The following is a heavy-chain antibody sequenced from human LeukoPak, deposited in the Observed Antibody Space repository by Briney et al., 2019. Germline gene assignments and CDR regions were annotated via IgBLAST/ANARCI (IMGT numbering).Heavy chain of an antibody. CDR3: ARLVSNYDFWSGYYYGMDV. D-gene: IGHD3-3*01. CDR2: IYYSGST. J-gene: IGHJ6*02. Sequence: SETLSLTCTVSGGSISSYYWSWIRQPPGKGLEWIGYIYYSGSTNYNPSLKSRVTISVDTSKNQFSLKLSSVTAADTAVYYCARLVSNYDFWSGYYYGMDVWGQGTTVTVSS. CDR1: GGSISSYY. V-gene: IGHV4-59*08.